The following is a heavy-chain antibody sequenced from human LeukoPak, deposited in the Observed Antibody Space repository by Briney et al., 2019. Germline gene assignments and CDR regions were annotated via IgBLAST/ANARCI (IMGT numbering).Heavy chain of an antibody. CDR3: AKGRGGSSWLFDY. V-gene: IGHV3-9*03. Sequence: GGSLRLSCAASGFTFDDYAMHWVRQAPGKGLEWVSGISWNSGSIGYADSVKGRFTISRDNAKNSLYLQMNSLRAEDMALYYCAKGRGGSSWLFDYWGQGTLVTVSS. J-gene: IGHJ4*02. D-gene: IGHD6-13*01. CDR2: ISWNSGSI. CDR1: GFTFDDYA.